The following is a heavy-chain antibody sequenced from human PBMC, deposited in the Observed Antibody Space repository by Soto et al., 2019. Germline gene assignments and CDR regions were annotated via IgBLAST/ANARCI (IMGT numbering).Heavy chain of an antibody. CDR2: IYYSGST. CDR1: GGSISSGDYY. J-gene: IGHJ4*02. Sequence: PSETLSLTCTVSGGSISSGDYYWSWIRQPPGKGLEWIGYIYYSGSTYYNPSLKSRVTISVDTSKNQFSLKLSSVTAADTAVYYCARGTTVTKLDYWGQGTLVTVSS. D-gene: IGHD4-17*01. CDR3: ARGTTVTKLDY. V-gene: IGHV4-30-4*01.